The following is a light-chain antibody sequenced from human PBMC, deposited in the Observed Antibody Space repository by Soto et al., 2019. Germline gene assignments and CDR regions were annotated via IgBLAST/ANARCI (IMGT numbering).Light chain of an antibody. CDR1: SGSIASNY. J-gene: IGLJ3*02. CDR3: QSYAISQGV. Sequence: NFMLTQPHSVSESPGKTVTISCTRSSGSIASNYVQWYKQRPGSSPTTVIFEDNQRPSGVPVRFSGSIDRSSNSASLTISGLKTEYDADYYCQSYAISQGVFGGGTKLTVL. CDR2: EDN. V-gene: IGLV6-57*01.